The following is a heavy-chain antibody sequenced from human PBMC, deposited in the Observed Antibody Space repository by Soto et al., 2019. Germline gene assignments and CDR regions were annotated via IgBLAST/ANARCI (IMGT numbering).Heavy chain of an antibody. CDR2: TYYRSKWYN. D-gene: IGHD6-6*01. Sequence: QVQLQQSGPGLVKPSQTLSLTCAISGDSVSSNSAAWNWIRQSPSRGLEWLGRTYYRSKWYNDYALSVKSRITSTPDTTKNQFPLQLNSVTPEDTAVYYCARAKEYSSSSGMDVWGQGTTVTVSS. V-gene: IGHV6-1*01. J-gene: IGHJ6*02. CDR3: ARAKEYSSSSGMDV. CDR1: GDSVSSNSAA.